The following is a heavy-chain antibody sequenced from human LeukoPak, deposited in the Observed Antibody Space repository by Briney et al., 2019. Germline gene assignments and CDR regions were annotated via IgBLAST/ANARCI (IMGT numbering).Heavy chain of an antibody. D-gene: IGHD3-10*01. V-gene: IGHV1-46*01. CDR1: GYTFTSYY. CDR2: INPSGGST. Sequence: GASVKVSCKASGYTFTSYYMHWVRQAPGQGLEWMGIINPSGGSTSYAQKFQGRVTMTRDTSTSTVYMELSSLRSEDTAVYYCARTPWFGGLLFYYFDYWGQGTLVTVSS. CDR3: ARTPWFGGLLFYYFDY. J-gene: IGHJ4*02.